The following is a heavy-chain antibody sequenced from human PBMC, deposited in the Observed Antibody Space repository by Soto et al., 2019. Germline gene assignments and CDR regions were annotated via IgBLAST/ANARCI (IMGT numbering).Heavy chain of an antibody. D-gene: IGHD2-21*02. CDR1: GFTFSGSA. J-gene: IGHJ6*02. CDR3: TRLTDRQTEWPGPYYGMDV. CDR2: IRSKANSYAT. V-gene: IGHV3-73*01. Sequence: PGGSLRLSCAASGFTFSGSAMHWVRQASGKGLEWVGRIRSKANSYATAYAASVKGRFTISRDDSKNTAYLQMNSLKTEDTAVYYCTRLTDRQTEWPGPYYGMDVWGQGTTVTVSS.